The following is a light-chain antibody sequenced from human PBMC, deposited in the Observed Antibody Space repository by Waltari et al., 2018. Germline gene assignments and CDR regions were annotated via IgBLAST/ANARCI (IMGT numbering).Light chain of an antibody. Sequence: QSVLTQPPSASGTPGQRVTISCSGGRSNIGSNSVNWFQQLPGTAPSLFIYFTDQRPSGFPGRFSGSKSGTSASLAISGRQSGDEADYYCASWDASLNGWVFGGGTKLTVL. V-gene: IGLV1-44*01. CDR1: RSNIGSNS. J-gene: IGLJ3*02. CDR2: FTD. CDR3: ASWDASLNGWV.